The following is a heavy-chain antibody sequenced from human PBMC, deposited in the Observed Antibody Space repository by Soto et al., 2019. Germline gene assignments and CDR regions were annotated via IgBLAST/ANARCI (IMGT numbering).Heavy chain of an antibody. V-gene: IGHV1-69*04. CDR2: VNPILSMS. Sequence: QVQLVQSGAEVKRPGSSVKVSCKASGDTFNFYSINWVRQAPGLGLEWMGRVNPILSMSNYAQRFQGRVTMTADKSTSNAYMELSGLRSEDTAIYYCATSYGSGYRAFDFWGQGALVTVSS. CDR3: ATSYGSGYRAFDF. CDR1: GDTFNFYS. J-gene: IGHJ4*02. D-gene: IGHD3-10*01.